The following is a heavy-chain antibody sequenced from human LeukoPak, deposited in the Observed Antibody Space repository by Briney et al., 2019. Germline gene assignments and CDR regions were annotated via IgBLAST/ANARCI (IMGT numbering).Heavy chain of an antibody. CDR2: FDPEDGET. Sequence: ASVTVSCKVSGYTLTELSMHWVRQAPGKGLEWMWGFDPEDGETIYAQKFQGRVTMTEDTSTDTAYMELSSLRSEDTAVYYCATSGFIGNRAVPAAEPFDYWGQGTLVTVSS. D-gene: IGHD2-2*01. CDR1: GYTLTELS. J-gene: IGHJ4*02. V-gene: IGHV1-24*01. CDR3: ATSGFIGNRAVPAAEPFDY.